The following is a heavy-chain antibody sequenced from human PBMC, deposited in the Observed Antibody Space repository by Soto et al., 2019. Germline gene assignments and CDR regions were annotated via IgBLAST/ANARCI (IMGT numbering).Heavy chain of an antibody. D-gene: IGHD6-13*01. J-gene: IGHJ6*02. CDR3: ARDSGSSSDYYGMDV. CDR2: ISSSSSYI. Sequence: EVQLVDSGGGLVKPGGSLRLSCAASGFIFTSYSMNWVRQAPGKGLESVSSISSSSSYIYYADSVKGRFTISRDNAKNSLYLQMSSLRAEDTAVYYCARDSGSSSDYYGMDVWGQGTTVTVSS. V-gene: IGHV3-21*01. CDR1: GFIFTSYS.